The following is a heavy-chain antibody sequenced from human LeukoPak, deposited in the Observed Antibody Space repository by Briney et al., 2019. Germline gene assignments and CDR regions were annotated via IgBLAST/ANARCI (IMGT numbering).Heavy chain of an antibody. D-gene: IGHD3-22*01. J-gene: IGHJ4*02. CDR1: GGSFSGYY. Sequence: PSETLSLTCAVYGGSFSGYYWSWIRQPPGKGLEWIGEINHSGSTNYNPSLKSRVTISVDTSKNQFSLKLSSVTAADTAVYYCARLRGWDSSGYGWGQGTLVTVSS. CDR3: ARLRGWDSSGYG. CDR2: INHSGST. V-gene: IGHV4-34*01.